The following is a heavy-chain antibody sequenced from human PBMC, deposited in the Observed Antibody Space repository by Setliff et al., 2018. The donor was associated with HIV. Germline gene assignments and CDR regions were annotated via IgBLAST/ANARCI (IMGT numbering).Heavy chain of an antibody. CDR2: IYYSGLT. CDR1: GDSINSHY. V-gene: IGHV4-59*11. D-gene: IGHD3-22*01. J-gene: IGHJ6*03. CDR3: ARRPYDSSGGYYYYYMDV. Sequence: SETLSLTCTVSGDSINSHYWTWIRQPPGKGLEWIGYIYYSGLTSYNPSLKSRVTISVDTSKNQFSLKLSSVTAADTAVYYCARRPYDSSGGYYYYYMDVWGKGTTVTVSS.